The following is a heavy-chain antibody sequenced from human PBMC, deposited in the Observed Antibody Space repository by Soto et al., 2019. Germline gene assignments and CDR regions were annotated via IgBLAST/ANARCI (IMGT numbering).Heavy chain of an antibody. D-gene: IGHD3-10*01. CDR2: IYHSGST. Sequence: QVQLQESGPGLVKPSGTLSLTCAVSGGSISSSNWWSWVRQPPGKGLEWIGEIYHSGSTNYNPSLKSRVTISVDKAKSLFSLKLSSVAAADTAVYYCAITPRVLLWFGRANWFDPWGQGTLVTVSS. CDR1: GGSISSSNW. V-gene: IGHV4-4*02. J-gene: IGHJ5*02. CDR3: AITPRVLLWFGRANWFDP.